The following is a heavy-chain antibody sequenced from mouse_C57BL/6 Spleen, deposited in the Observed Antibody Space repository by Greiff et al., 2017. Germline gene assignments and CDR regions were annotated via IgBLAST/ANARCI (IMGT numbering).Heavy chain of an antibody. J-gene: IGHJ3*01. CDR1: GYTFTSYW. CDR3: ARDGGNSWFAY. Sequence: VQLQQPGAELVKPGASVKMSCKASGYTFTSYWITWVKQRPGQGLEWIGDIYPGSGSTNYNETFKSKATLTVDTSSSTAYMQLSSLASEDSAVYYCARDGGNSWFAYWGQGTLVTVSA. D-gene: IGHD2-1*01. CDR2: IYPGSGST. V-gene: IGHV1-55*01.